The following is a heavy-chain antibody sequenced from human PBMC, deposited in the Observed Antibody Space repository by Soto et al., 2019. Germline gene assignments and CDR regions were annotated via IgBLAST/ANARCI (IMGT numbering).Heavy chain of an antibody. V-gene: IGHV3-74*01. Sequence: LSLTCAASGFTFSSYWMHWVRQAPGKGLVWVSRINSDGSSTSYADSVKGRFTISRDNAKNTLYLQMNSLRAEDTAVYYCARPLVWSGLDAFDIWGQGTMVTVSS. CDR3: ARPLVWSGLDAFDI. CDR1: GFTFSSYW. J-gene: IGHJ3*02. D-gene: IGHD3-3*01. CDR2: INSDGSST.